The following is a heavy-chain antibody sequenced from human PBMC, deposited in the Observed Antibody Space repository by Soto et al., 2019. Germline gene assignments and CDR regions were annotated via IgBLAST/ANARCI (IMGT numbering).Heavy chain of an antibody. D-gene: IGHD1-26*01. Sequence: QVQLVESGGGVVQPGRSLRLSCAVSGFTFRSYAIHWVRQAPGKGLEWVAVISYDATNSYYADSVKGRFTISRDNSKNTLYIQMNSLRREDTAMYYCASDGEWELLGGYFDYWGQGTLVTVSS. CDR2: ISYDATNS. J-gene: IGHJ4*02. V-gene: IGHV3-30*04. CDR1: GFTFRSYA. CDR3: ASDGEWELLGGYFDY.